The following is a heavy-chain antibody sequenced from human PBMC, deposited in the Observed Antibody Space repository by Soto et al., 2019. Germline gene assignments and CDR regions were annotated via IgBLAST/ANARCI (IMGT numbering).Heavy chain of an antibody. D-gene: IGHD2-15*01. V-gene: IGHV4-59*08. CDR3: VKHRDWYGNTCYSGEFDP. CDR1: GGSITNYY. CDR2: IYYSGRT. J-gene: IGHJ5*02. Sequence: QGQLQESGPGLVKPSETLSLTCTVSGGSITNYYWSWIRQPPGKGLEWICYIYYSGRTSYYPSIKSRVTRSVDTSNNQYSLKLNSVTAADTAIYYYVKHRDWYGNTCYSGEFDPWGQGTLVTVSS.